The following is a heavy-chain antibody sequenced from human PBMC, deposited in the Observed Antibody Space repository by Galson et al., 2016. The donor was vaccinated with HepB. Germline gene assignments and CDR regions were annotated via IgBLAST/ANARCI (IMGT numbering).Heavy chain of an antibody. J-gene: IGHJ3*02. V-gene: IGHV3-23*01. CDR3: ARRGALEI. CDR1: GFTLRNYP. D-gene: IGHD3-10*01. CDR2: LHGVGGDT. Sequence: LRLSCAASGFTLRNYPMSWVRQAPGKGLEWVSALHGVGGDTYYADSVKGRFTVSRDDSKNTMYLQMSSLRAEDAAVYYCARRGALEIWGQGTMVTVSS.